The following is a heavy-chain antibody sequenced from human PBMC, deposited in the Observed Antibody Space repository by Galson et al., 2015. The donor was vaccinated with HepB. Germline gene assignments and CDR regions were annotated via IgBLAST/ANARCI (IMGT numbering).Heavy chain of an antibody. CDR1: GDSISNDRW. J-gene: IGHJ4*02. CDR2: AYPSCGP. Sequence: TLSLTCAVSGDSISNDRWWSWVRQPPGEGLECIGEAYPSCGPNYRPSLKSRVTISVDKSKNQFSLKLTSVTAADTAVYYCARAKEGRSYFDYWGQGTLVTVSS. CDR3: ARAKEGRSYFDY. D-gene: IGHD1-14*01. V-gene: IGHV4-4*02.